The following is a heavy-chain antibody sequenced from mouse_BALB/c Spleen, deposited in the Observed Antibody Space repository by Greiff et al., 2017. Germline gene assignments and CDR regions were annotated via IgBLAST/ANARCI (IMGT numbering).Heavy chain of an antibody. D-gene: IGHD1-1*01. CDR2: LWGEGST. CDR3: AGGGDDYYRSSDYYAMDY. V-gene: IGHV2-6-7*01. J-gene: IGHJ4*01. CDR1: GFSLTGYG. Sequence: VHLVESGPGLVAPSQSLSITCTVSGFSLTGYGVNWVRQPPGQGLEWLGMLWGEGSTDYTSALKSRLSISKDNSKSQVFLKMNSLQTDDTARYYCAGGGDDYYRSSDYYAMDYWGQGTSVTVSS.